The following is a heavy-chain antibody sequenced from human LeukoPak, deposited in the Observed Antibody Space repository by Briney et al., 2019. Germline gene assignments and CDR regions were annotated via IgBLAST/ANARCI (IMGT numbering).Heavy chain of an antibody. D-gene: IGHD1-26*01. J-gene: IGHJ4*02. CDR3: ARVKRWELTRLDY. CDR2: IYYSGST. Sequence: SETLSLTCTVSGGSISSHYWSWIRQPPGKGLEWIGSIYYSGSTYYNPSLKSRVTISVDTSKNQFSLKLSSVTAADTAVYYWARVKRWELTRLDYWGQGTLVTVSS. CDR1: GGSISSHY. V-gene: IGHV4-39*07.